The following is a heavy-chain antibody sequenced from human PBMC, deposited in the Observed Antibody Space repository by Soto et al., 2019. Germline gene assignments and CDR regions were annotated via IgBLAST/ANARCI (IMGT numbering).Heavy chain of an antibody. V-gene: IGHV4-31*03. D-gene: IGHD2-21*01. CDR2: IYYSGST. Sequence: QVQLQEAGPGLVKPSPTLSLTCTFSGGSISSGGYYWSWIRQHPGKGLGGIGYIYYSGSTYYNPSLKSRVTISVDTSKNQFSLKLSSVTAADTAVYYCAASCVGCGGFNYYGMDVWGQGTTVTVSS. CDR1: GGSISSGGYY. CDR3: AASCVGCGGFNYYGMDV. J-gene: IGHJ6*02.